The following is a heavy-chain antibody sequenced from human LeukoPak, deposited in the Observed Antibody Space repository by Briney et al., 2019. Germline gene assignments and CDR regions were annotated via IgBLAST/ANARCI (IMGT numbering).Heavy chain of an antibody. CDR1: GFTFSDYY. Sequence: GRSLRLSCAASGFTFSDYYMSWIRQAPGKGLEWASYISSSSSHTNCADSVKGRFTISRDNAKNSLYLQMNSLRAEDTAVYYCARHQYYYDSSGYSDWGQGTLVTVSS. D-gene: IGHD3-22*01. CDR3: ARHQYYYDSSGYSD. V-gene: IGHV3-11*06. CDR2: ISSSSSHT. J-gene: IGHJ4*02.